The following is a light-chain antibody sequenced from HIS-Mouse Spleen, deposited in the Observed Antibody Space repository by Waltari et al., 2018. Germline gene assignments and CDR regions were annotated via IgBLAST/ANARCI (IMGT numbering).Light chain of an antibody. CDR1: SSDVGGYNY. Sequence: QSALTQPASVSGSPGQSITISCTGTSSDVGGYNYVSWYQQHPGKAPKLMIYYVSNRPSGVSHLLSGSKYGDPASLTISGLQAEEEADYYCSSYTSSSTLVVFGGGTKLTVL. J-gene: IGLJ2*01. V-gene: IGLV2-14*03. CDR2: YVS. CDR3: SSYTSSSTLVV.